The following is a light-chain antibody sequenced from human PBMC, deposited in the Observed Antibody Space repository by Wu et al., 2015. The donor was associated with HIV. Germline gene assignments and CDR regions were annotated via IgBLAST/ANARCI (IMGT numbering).Light chain of an antibody. Sequence: EIVMTQSPATLSVSPGERATLSCRASQSISNNLAWYQQKPGQAPRLLFYGTSTRATGIPARFSGSGSGTEFTLTISSMQSRSILLIYYCQQYNNWPRTFGQGTKVE. V-gene: IGKV3-15*01. CDR2: GTS. CDR3: QQYNNWPRT. CDR1: QSISNN. J-gene: IGKJ1*01.